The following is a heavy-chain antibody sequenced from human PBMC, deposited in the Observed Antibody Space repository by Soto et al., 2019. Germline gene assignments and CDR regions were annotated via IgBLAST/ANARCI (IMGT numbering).Heavy chain of an antibody. V-gene: IGHV3-30*03. CDR3: ARGVAGSGFDL. CDR2: MSYDGTKQ. J-gene: IGHJ4*02. Sequence: GGSLRLSCAASGFTFSTYGMHWVRQAPGKGLEWVAAMSYDGTKQYYVDSVKGRFTISRGNSRNTLFLQLNSLRDEDTAVYYCARGVAGSGFDLWGQGTLVTVSS. CDR1: GFTFSTYG. D-gene: IGHD6-19*01.